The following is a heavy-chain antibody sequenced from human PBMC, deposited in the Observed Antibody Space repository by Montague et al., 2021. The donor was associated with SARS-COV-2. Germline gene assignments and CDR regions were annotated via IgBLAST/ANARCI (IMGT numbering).Heavy chain of an antibody. J-gene: IGHJ6*02. CDR3: ARPSMVSRNYYYYGIDA. D-gene: IGHD2-21*01. CDR1: GGSINSFY. CDR2: IYHSGTT. V-gene: IGHV4-59*01. Sequence: SETLSLTCIVSGGSINSFYWSWIRQPPGKGLEWIGYIYHSGTTHYSPSLKSRVAISLDTSKNQFSLTLNSVTAADTAVYYCARPSMVSRNYYYYGIDAWGQGTTVTVSS.